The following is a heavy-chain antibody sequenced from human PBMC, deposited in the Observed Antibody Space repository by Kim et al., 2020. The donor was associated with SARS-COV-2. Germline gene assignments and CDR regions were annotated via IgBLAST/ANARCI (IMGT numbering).Heavy chain of an antibody. V-gene: IGHV3-9*01. CDR1: GFTFDDYA. Sequence: GGSLRLSCAASGFTFDDYAMHWVRQAPGKGLEWVSGISWNSGSIGYADSVKGRFTISRDNAKNSLYLQMNSLRAEDTALSYCAKDISFCGGDCPIDYWYFDLWGRGTLVTVSS. CDR2: ISWNSGSI. J-gene: IGHJ2*01. D-gene: IGHD2-21*02. CDR3: AKDISFCGGDCPIDYWYFDL.